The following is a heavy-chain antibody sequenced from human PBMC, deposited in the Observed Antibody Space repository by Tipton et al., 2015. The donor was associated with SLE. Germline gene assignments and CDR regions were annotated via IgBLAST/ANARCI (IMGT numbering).Heavy chain of an antibody. Sequence: SLRLSCTASGFTFSNYSMNWVRQAPGKGLEWVSSISTTSTYIFYADSMKGRFTISRDNAKNSLYLQMNRLRAEDTAVYYCARARNFDSWGQGTLVTVSS. V-gene: IGHV3-21*01. CDR2: ISTTSTYI. CDR1: GFTFSNYS. J-gene: IGHJ4*02. CDR3: ARARNFDS.